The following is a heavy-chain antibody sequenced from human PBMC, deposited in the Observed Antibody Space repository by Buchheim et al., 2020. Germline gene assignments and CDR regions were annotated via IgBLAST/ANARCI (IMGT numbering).Heavy chain of an antibody. CDR2: IYHSGSP. Sequence: QVQLQESGPGLVKPSGTLSLTCAVSGGSISSSNWWSWVRQPPGKGLEWIGEIYHSGSPNYNPSLKSRVPIFVDKSKNQFSLKLSSVTAADTAVYYCARDSDYYDSSGYYPLDYWGQGTL. V-gene: IGHV4-4*02. CDR1: GGSISSSNW. J-gene: IGHJ4*02. CDR3: ARDSDYYDSSGYYPLDY. D-gene: IGHD3-22*01.